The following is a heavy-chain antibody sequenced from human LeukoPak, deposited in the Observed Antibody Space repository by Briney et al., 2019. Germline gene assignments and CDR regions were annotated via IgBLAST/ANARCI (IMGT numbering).Heavy chain of an antibody. J-gene: IGHJ4*02. CDR3: ARDLSGWRFDY. Sequence: SETLSLTCSVSGGSISSYYWSWIRQPPGKGLEWIGYIYYSGSTNYNPSLKSRVTISVDTSKNQFSLKLRSVTAADTAVYYCARDLSGWRFDYWGQGTLVTVSS. CDR1: GGSISSYY. D-gene: IGHD6-19*01. V-gene: IGHV4-59*01. CDR2: IYYSGST.